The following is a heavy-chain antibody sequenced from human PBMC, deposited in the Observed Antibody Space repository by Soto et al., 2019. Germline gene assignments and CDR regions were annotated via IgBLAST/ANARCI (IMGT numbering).Heavy chain of an antibody. Sequence: ASVKVSCKASGYTFTSYGISWVRQAPGQGLEWMGWISAYNGNTNYAQKLQGRVIMTTDTSTSTAYMELRSLRSDDTAVYYCARSPLAAAALVRTPRGVWFDPWGQGTLVTVSS. CDR3: ARSPLAAAALVRTPRGVWFDP. J-gene: IGHJ5*02. D-gene: IGHD6-13*01. CDR1: GYTFTSYG. CDR2: ISAYNGNT. V-gene: IGHV1-18*01.